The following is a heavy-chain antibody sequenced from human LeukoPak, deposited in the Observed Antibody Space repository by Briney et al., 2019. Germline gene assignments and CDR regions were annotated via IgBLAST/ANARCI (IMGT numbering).Heavy chain of an antibody. J-gene: IGHJ4*02. CDR3: ARDGSFDY. Sequence: GGSLRLSCAASGFTFSSYSMNWVRQAPGKGLEWVSYISSSSTIYYADSVKGRFTISRDNDKNSLYLQMNSLRDEDTAVYYCARDGSFDYWGQGTLVTVSS. CDR1: GFTFSSYS. CDR2: ISSSSTI. V-gene: IGHV3-48*02.